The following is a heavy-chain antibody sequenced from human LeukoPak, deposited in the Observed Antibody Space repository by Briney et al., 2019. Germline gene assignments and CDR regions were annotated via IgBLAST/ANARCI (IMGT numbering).Heavy chain of an antibody. J-gene: IGHJ4*02. Sequence: GGSLRLSCAASGFTFSSYSMNWVRQAPGKGLEWVSSISGSSSYIYYADSLKGRFSISRDNAENSLFLQLNSLKASDTAMYYCARRGYHTARFQAYDYWGQGTLVTVSS. CDR2: ISGSSSYI. CDR3: ARRGYHTARFQAYDY. V-gene: IGHV3-21*04. CDR1: GFTFSSYS. D-gene: IGHD5-18*01.